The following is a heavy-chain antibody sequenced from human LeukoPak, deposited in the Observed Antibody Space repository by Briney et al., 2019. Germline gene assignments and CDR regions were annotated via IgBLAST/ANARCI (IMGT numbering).Heavy chain of an antibody. CDR2: INHSGST. Sequence: SETLSLTCAVYGGSFSGYYWSWIRQPPGKGLEWIGEINHSGSTNYNPSLKSRVTISVDTSKNQFSLKLSSVTAADTAVYYCARGGLRFLEWLSRRYYYYMDVWGKGTTVTVSS. J-gene: IGHJ6*03. D-gene: IGHD3-3*01. CDR1: GGSFSGYY. V-gene: IGHV4-34*01. CDR3: ARGGLRFLEWLSRRYYYYMDV.